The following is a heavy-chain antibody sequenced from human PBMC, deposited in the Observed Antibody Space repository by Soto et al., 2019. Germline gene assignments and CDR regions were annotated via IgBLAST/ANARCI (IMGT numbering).Heavy chain of an antibody. CDR1: GGSISSGDYY. D-gene: IGHD3-22*01. J-gene: IGHJ3*02. CDR3: ARDRPYYYDAFDI. CDR2: IYYSGST. V-gene: IGHV4-30-4*01. Sequence: SETLSLTCTVSGGSISSGDYYWSWIRQPPGKGLEWIGYIYYSGSTYYNPSLKSRVTISVDTSKNQFSLKLSSVTAADTAVCYCARDRPYYYDAFDIWGQGTRGTVS.